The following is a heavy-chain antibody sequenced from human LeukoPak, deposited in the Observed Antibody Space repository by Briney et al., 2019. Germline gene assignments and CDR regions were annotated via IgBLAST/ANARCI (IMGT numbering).Heavy chain of an antibody. D-gene: IGHD3-16*01. CDR2: IYYSGST. Sequence: SETLSLTCTVSGGSISSSSYYWGWIRQPPGKGLEWIGSIYYSGSTYYNPSLKSRVTISVDTSKNQFSLKLSSVTAADTAVYYCASQRGGEDYWGQGTLVTVSS. J-gene: IGHJ4*02. V-gene: IGHV4-39*07. CDR3: ASQRGGEDY. CDR1: GGSISSSSYY.